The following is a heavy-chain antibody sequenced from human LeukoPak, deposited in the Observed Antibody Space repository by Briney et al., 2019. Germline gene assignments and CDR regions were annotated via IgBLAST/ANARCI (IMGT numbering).Heavy chain of an antibody. CDR3: AGGRHVNY. J-gene: IGHJ4*02. Sequence: GGSLRLSCAASGFTFSDYWMNWVRQAPGKGLEWVANIRQDGSEKYYVDSVKGRITVSRDNAKNSMYLQMNSLRAEDTAVYYCAGGRHVNYWGQGTLVTVSS. D-gene: IGHD3-16*01. CDR1: GFTFSDYW. V-gene: IGHV3-7*05. CDR2: IRQDGSEK.